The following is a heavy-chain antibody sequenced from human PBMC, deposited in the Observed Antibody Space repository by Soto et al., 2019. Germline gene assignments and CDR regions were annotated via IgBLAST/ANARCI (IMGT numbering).Heavy chain of an antibody. V-gene: IGHV3-23*01. D-gene: IGHD4-17*01. CDR2: ISGSDGST. J-gene: IGHJ4*02. Sequence: GGSLRLSCAASGFTFNSYAMNWVRQAPGKGLEWVSGISGSDGSTYYSDSVKGRFTISRDNSKNTLYLQMTGLRAEDTALYYCASPPRATVTDNIFDFRGQGTPVTVSS. CDR3: ASPPRATVTDNIFDF. CDR1: GFTFNSYA.